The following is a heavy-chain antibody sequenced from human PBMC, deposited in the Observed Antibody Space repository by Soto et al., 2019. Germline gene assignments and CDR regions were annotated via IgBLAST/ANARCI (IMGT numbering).Heavy chain of an antibody. Sequence: QVQLQESGPGLVKPSGTLSLTCAVSGGSISSSNWWSWVRQPPGKGLEWIGEIYHSGSTNYNPSLKSRVPISVDKSKNQFSLKLSSVTAADTAVYYCARGRMLAAGYYYYGMDVWGQGTTVTVSS. CDR2: IYHSGST. V-gene: IGHV4-4*02. D-gene: IGHD2-8*01. CDR1: GGSISSSNW. CDR3: ARGRMLAAGYYYYGMDV. J-gene: IGHJ6*02.